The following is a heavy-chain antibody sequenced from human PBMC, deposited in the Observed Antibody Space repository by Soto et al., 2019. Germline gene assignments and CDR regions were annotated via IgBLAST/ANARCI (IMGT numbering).Heavy chain of an antibody. D-gene: IGHD6-19*01. CDR2: IYYSGST. CDR3: ARGRIIAVDGYALDI. Sequence: PSETLSLTCTVSGGSISSYYWSWIRQPPGKGLEWIGYIYYSGSTNYNPSLKSRVTISVDTSKNQFSLKLSSVTAADTAVYYCARGRIIAVDGYALDIWGQGTMVTVSS. V-gene: IGHV4-59*01. J-gene: IGHJ3*02. CDR1: GGSISSYY.